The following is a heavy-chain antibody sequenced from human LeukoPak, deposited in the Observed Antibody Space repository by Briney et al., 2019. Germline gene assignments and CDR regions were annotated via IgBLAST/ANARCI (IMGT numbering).Heavy chain of an antibody. Sequence: GGSLRLSCAASGFTFSSYSMNWVRQAPGKGLEWVSSISSSSSYIYYADSVKGRFTISRDNAKNSLYLQMNSLRAEDTAVYYCARDMVRGVIIIPFDYWGQGTLVTVSS. CDR3: ARDMVRGVIIIPFDY. J-gene: IGHJ4*02. CDR1: GFTFSSYS. D-gene: IGHD3-10*01. CDR2: ISSSSSYI. V-gene: IGHV3-21*01.